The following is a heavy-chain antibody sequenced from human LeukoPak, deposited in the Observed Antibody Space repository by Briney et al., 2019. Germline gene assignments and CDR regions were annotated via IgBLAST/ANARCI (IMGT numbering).Heavy chain of an antibody. CDR2: TYYRSKCYN. D-gene: IGHD4-23*01. V-gene: IGHV6-1*01. J-gene: IGHJ1*01. Sequence: TLSLPSPISWARVSSNSAAWNWSRPSPWRGLELLRRTYYRSKCYNEYAISVKSRITINPHTSKNQFSLQLNSVPPEDTAAYYCASTYGGHFQHWGQGTLVTVSS. CDR1: WARVSSNSAA. CDR3: ASTYGGHFQH.